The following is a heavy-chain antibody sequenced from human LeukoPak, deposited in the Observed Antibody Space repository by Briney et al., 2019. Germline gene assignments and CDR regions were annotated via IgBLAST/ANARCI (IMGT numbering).Heavy chain of an antibody. V-gene: IGHV3-23*01. D-gene: IGHD2-21*02. CDR3: ASRAYCGGDCYSRDYYYYYGVDV. J-gene: IGHJ6*02. CDR1: GFTFSNSA. CDR2: ISGSGGST. Sequence: GGSLRLSCAASGFTFSNSAMSWVRQAPGKGLEWVSAISGSGGSTFYADSVKGRFTISRDNSKNTLYLQMNSLRAEDTAVYYCASRAYCGGDCYSRDYYYYYGVDVWGQGTTVTVSS.